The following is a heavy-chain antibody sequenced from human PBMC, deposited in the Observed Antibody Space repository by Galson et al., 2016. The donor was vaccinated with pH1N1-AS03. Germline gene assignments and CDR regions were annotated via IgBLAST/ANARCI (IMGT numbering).Heavy chain of an antibody. CDR3: ARGVDTSRSANPFDI. CDR2: IGYNGRT. D-gene: IGHD5-18*01. J-gene: IGHJ4*02. CDR1: GGSMSPYN. Sequence: SETLSLTCSVSGGSMSPYNWAWVRQPPGQGLEWIGYIGYNGRTNYNPSLKTRLTMSIDTSKNQFSLQLTSVTAADTAVYYCARGVDTSRSANPFDIWGQGTLVTVSS. V-gene: IGHV4-59*01.